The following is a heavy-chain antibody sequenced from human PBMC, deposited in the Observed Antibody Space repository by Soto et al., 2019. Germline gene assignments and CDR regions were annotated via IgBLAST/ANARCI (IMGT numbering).Heavy chain of an antibody. CDR2: ISWNGDRI. CDR3: AKDIGTGIRMDV. J-gene: IGHJ6*02. V-gene: IGHV3-9*01. Sequence: PGGSLRLSRAASGFTIDEYAMHWVRQAPGKGLEWVSGISWNGDRIGYADSVKDRFIISRDNAKNSLYLQMNSLRTEDTALYYCAKDIGTGIRMDVWGRGTTVTSP. CDR1: GFTIDEYA.